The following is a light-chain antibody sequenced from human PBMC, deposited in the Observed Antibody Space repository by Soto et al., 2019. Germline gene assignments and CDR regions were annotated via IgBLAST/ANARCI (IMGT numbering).Light chain of an antibody. CDR2: DVT. Sequence: QSALTQPASVSGSPGQSIAISCTGTSSDVGGYNDVSWYQQHPGKAPKLIIYDVTNRPSGVSDRFSGSKSGNTASLTISGLQAEDDADYYCSSFTSSSTYVLESGT. J-gene: IGLJ1*01. CDR1: SSDVGGYND. V-gene: IGLV2-14*01. CDR3: SSFTSSSTYV.